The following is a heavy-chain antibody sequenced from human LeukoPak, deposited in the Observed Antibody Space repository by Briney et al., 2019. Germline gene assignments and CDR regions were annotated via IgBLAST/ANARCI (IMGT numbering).Heavy chain of an antibody. CDR1: GFTFRSYW. V-gene: IGHV3-74*01. CDR2: INTEGSDT. CDR3: AKEFSSSSGRYFDY. J-gene: IGHJ4*02. Sequence: GGSLRLSCAASGFTFRSYWMHWVRHAPGKGPVWVSRINTEGSDTTYADSVKGRFTIPRDNAKNTLYLQMNSLRAEDTAVYYCAKEFSSSSGRYFDYWGQGSLVTVSS. D-gene: IGHD6-6*01.